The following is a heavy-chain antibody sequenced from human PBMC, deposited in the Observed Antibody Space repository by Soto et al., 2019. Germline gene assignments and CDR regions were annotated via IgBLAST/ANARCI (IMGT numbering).Heavy chain of an antibody. D-gene: IGHD2-15*01. V-gene: IGHV4-39*01. CDR2: MYYGGDT. CDR3: AGPNCSGGNCYFDY. CDR1: GGSISSSSYY. Sequence: SETLSLTCTVSGGSISSSSYYWGWIRQPPGKGLEWIGSMYYGGDTYYKQSLKSRVTISVDTSKNQFSLKLSSVTAADTAVYYCAGPNCSGGNCYFDYWGQG. J-gene: IGHJ4*02.